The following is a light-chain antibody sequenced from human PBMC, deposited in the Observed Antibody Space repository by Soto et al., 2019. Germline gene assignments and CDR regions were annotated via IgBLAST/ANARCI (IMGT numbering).Light chain of an antibody. Sequence: EIVLTQSPATLSLSPGERATLSCRASQSVSSYLAWYQQKPGQAPRLLIYDASTRATGIPARFSGSGSGTDFTLTITSLEPEDFAVYYCQQYDTYPLTFGGGTRVELK. J-gene: IGKJ4*01. V-gene: IGKV3-11*01. CDR2: DAS. CDR1: QSVSSY. CDR3: QQYDTYPLT.